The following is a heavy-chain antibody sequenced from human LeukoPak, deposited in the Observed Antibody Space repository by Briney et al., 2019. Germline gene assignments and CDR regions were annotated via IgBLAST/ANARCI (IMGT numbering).Heavy chain of an antibody. CDR1: GFTFSSYA. V-gene: IGHV3-23*01. J-gene: IGHJ4*02. CDR3: AKGDSGSYWGDFDY. CDR2: ISGSGGST. Sequence: GGSLRPSCAASGFTFSSYAMSWVRQAPGKGLEWVSAISGSGGSTYYADSVKGRFTISRDNSKNTLYLQMNSLRAEDTAVYYCAKGDSGSYWGDFDYWGQGTLVTVSS. D-gene: IGHD1-26*01.